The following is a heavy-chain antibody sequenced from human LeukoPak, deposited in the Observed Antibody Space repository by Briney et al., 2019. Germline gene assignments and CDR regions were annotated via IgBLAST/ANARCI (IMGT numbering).Heavy chain of an antibody. CDR2: ISSNGGSS. Sequence: GESLKISCSASGFTFSAYAMYWVRQAPGKGPEYVSGISSNGGSSFYADSVKGGFTISRDNSKNTLYLQMSSLRAEDTAVYYCVKITSVTGGDCWGQGTRLTVSS. V-gene: IGHV3-64D*09. J-gene: IGHJ4*02. CDR3: VKITSVTGGDC. D-gene: IGHD1-1*01. CDR1: GFTFSAYA.